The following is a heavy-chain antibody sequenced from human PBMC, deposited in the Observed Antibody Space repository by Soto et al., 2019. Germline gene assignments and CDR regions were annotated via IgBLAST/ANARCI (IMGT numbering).Heavy chain of an antibody. J-gene: IGHJ6*02. V-gene: IGHV3-53*05. D-gene: IGHD6-19*01. CDR1: GFTVSSYH. CDR2: IYRGDST. CDR3: ARTLRIAVAGELGYYYGMDV. Sequence: GGSLRLSCAASGFTVSSYHMSWVRQGPGKGLEWVSTIYRGDSTYYADSVKGRFTISRDNSKNTLYLTMTNMDPVDTATYYCARTLRIAVAGELGYYYGMDVWGQGTTVTVSS.